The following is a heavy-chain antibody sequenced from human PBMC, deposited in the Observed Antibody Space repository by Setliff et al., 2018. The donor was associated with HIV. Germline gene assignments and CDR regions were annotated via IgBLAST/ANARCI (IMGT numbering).Heavy chain of an antibody. J-gene: IGHJ6*02. CDR3: ARVPNQELYFYGMDV. D-gene: IGHD1-7*01. CDR2: IIPIFGSI. CDR1: GGTFSNYA. V-gene: IGHV1-69*05. Sequence: SVKVSCKASGGTFSNYAISWVRQAPGQGLEWMGGIIPIFGSINYAQKFQGRVTITTDESTSTAYMELSSLRSEDTAVYYCARVPNQELYFYGMDVWGQGTTVTAP.